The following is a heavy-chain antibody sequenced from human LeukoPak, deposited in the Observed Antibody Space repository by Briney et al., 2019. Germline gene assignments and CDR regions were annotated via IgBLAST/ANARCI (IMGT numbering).Heavy chain of an antibody. CDR1: GFTFSSYA. J-gene: IGHJ4*02. D-gene: IGHD6-13*01. Sequence: GGSLRLSCAASGFTFSSYAMSWVRQAPGKGLEWVSAISGSGGSTYYADSVKGRFTISRDNSKNTLYLQMNSLRAEDTAVYYCVRDFGRAAASYWGQGTLVTVSS. CDR2: ISGSGGST. CDR3: VRDFGRAAASY. V-gene: IGHV3-23*01.